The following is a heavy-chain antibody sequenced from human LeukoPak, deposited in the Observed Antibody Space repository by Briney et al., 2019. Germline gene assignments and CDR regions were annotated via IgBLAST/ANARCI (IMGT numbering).Heavy chain of an antibody. CDR1: GFTFSSYS. CDR3: ARIRVNSGSYGAFDI. D-gene: IGHD3-10*01. CDR2: ISSSSSYI. Sequence: GGSLRLSCAASGFTFSSYSMNWVRQAPGKGLEWVSSISSSSSYIYYADSVKGRFTISRDNAKNSLYLQMNSLRAEDTAVYYCARIRVNSGSYGAFDIWGQGTMVTVYS. J-gene: IGHJ3*02. V-gene: IGHV3-21*01.